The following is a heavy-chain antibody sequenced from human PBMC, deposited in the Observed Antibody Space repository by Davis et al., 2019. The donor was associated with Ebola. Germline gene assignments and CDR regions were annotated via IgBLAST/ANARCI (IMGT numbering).Heavy chain of an antibody. CDR1: GGSFSGYY. V-gene: IGHV4-34*01. J-gene: IGHJ1*01. CDR3: ARGAPYTVFGVVTTFFQY. CDR2: INQSGST. Sequence: SQTLSLTCAVYGGSFSGYYWIWIRQPSGKGLEWIGEINQSGSTNCNPSLKSRVTTSVDTSTSQFSLKLRSVTAADSAMYYCARGAPYTVFGVVTTFFQYWGQGILVTVSS. D-gene: IGHD3-3*01.